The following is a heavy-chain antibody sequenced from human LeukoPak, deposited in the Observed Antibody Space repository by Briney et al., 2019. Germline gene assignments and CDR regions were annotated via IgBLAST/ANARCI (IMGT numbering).Heavy chain of an antibody. CDR1: GGTFSSYA. J-gene: IGHJ5*02. V-gene: IGHV1-69*06. Sequence: SVKVSCKASGGTFSSYAISWVRQAPGQGLEWMGGIIPIFGTANYAQKFQGRVTITADKSTSTAYMELSSLRSEDTAVYYCARRVTMVRGDGWFDPWGQGTLVTVSS. CDR3: ARRVTMVRGDGWFDP. CDR2: IIPIFGTA. D-gene: IGHD3-10*01.